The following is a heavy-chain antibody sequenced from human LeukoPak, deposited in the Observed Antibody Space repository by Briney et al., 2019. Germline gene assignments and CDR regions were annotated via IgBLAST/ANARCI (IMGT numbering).Heavy chain of an antibody. CDR3: ARYVLRYFGIDSKRNNWFDP. CDR2: INHSGST. Sequence: SETLSLTCTVSGGSISSSSYYWGWIRQPPGKGLEWIGEINHSGSTKYNPSLKSRVTISVDTSKNQFSLKLSSVTAADTAVYYCARYVLRYFGIDSKRNNWFDPWGQGTLVTVSS. D-gene: IGHD3-9*01. CDR1: GGSISSSSYY. J-gene: IGHJ5*02. V-gene: IGHV4-39*07.